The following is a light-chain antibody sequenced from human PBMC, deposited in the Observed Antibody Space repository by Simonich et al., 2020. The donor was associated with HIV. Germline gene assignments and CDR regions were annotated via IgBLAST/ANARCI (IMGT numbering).Light chain of an antibody. CDR2: KSS. V-gene: IGKV1-39*01. CDR1: QSISSY. CDR3: QQYYSTPAWT. J-gene: IGKJ1*01. Sequence: DIQMTQSPSSLSASVGDRVTITCRASQSISSYLNWYQQQPGKAPKLLIYKSSSLKSGVPSRFSGSGSGTEFTLTISSLQPDDFATYYCQQYYSTPAWTFGQGTKVEIK.